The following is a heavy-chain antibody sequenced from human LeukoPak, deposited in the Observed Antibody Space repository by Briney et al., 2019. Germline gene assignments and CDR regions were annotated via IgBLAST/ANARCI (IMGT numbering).Heavy chain of an antibody. CDR2: IKEDGSEK. CDR3: VRSGGY. Sequence: GGSLRLSCAASGFTFSSHWMNWVRQAPGKGLEWVANIKEDGSEKYYVDSVKGRFTISRDNAKNSLCLQMNSLRAEDTAVYYCVRSGGYWGQGTLVTVSS. CDR1: GFTFSSHW. D-gene: IGHD1-26*01. V-gene: IGHV3-7*05. J-gene: IGHJ4*02.